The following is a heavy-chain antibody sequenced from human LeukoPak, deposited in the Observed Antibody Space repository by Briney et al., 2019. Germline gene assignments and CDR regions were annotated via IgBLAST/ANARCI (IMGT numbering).Heavy chain of an antibody. CDR1: GYTFTSYT. D-gene: IGHD6-13*01. V-gene: IGHV1-3*03. CDR3: ARGEKRQLVGSSEKYFQH. J-gene: IGHJ1*01. Sequence: ASVKVSCKASGYTFTSYTMHWVRQAPGQRLEWMGWINAGNGNTKYSQAFQGRVTITRDTSANTAYMELSSLRSEDMAVYYCARGEKRQLVGSSEKYFQHWGQGTLVTVPS. CDR2: INAGNGNT.